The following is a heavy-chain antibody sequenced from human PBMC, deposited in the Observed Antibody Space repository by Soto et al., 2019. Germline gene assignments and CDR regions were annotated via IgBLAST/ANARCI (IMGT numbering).Heavy chain of an antibody. CDR3: AGFHNCDNYRFVY. J-gene: IGHJ4*02. D-gene: IGHD1-20*01. Sequence: PSEALSLTCTVSGGSISSYYWSWILQPPWKGLEWIGYIYYSGSTNYNPSLKSRVTISVDTSKNQFSLKLSSVAAADTAVYYCAGFHNCDNYRFVYWGQGTVVTVSS. CDR1: GGSISSYY. CDR2: IYYSGST. V-gene: IGHV4-59*01.